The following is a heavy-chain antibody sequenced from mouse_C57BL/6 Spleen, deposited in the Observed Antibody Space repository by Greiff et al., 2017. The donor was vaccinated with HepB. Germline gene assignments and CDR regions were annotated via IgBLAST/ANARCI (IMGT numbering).Heavy chain of an antibody. V-gene: IGHV14-4*01. Sequence: VQLKQSGAELVRPGASVKLSCTASVFNIKDDYMHWVKQRPEQGLEWIGWIDPENGDTEYASKFQGKATITADTSSNTAYLQLSSLTSEDTAVYYCTSDYDYSAWFAYWGQGTLVTVSA. J-gene: IGHJ3*01. CDR2: IDPENGDT. CDR3: TSDYDYSAWFAY. CDR1: VFNIKDDY. D-gene: IGHD2-4*01.